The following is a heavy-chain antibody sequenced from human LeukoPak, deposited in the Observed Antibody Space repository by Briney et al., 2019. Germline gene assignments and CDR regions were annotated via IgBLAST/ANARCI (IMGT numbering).Heavy chain of an antibody. Sequence: GASVKVSCKASGYTFTSYGISWVRQAPGQGLEWMGWISAYNGNTNYAQKLQGRVTMTTDTSTSTAYMELRSLRSDDTAVYYCARVPLDYYYYYGMDVWGQGTTVTVSS. D-gene: IGHD3-9*01. CDR2: ISAYNGNT. V-gene: IGHV1-18*01. J-gene: IGHJ6*02. CDR1: GYTFTSYG. CDR3: ARVPLDYYYYYGMDV.